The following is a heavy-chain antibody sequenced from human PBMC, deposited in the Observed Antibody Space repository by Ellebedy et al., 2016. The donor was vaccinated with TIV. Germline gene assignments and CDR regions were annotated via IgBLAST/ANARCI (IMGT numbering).Heavy chain of an antibody. J-gene: IGHJ4*02. CDR2: ISGRSGST. V-gene: IGHV3-23*01. CDR1: GFTFNNYA. D-gene: IGHD3-3*01. Sequence: GESLKISCAASGFTFNNYAMSWFRQAPGKGPEWVSVISGRSGSTYYADSVKGRFTISRDSSKNTLFLQINILRVEDTAVYYCAKVPDFWSGYLGYFDYWGQGTLVTVSS. CDR3: AKVPDFWSGYLGYFDY.